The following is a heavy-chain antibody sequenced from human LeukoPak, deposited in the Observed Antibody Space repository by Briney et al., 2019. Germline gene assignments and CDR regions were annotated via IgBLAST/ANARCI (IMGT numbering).Heavy chain of an antibody. Sequence: ASVKVSCKASGYTFTSYAMNWVRQAPGQGLEWMGWINTNTGNPTYAQGFTGRFVFSLDTSVSTAYLQISSLKAEDTAVYYCARDFNPYYYDSSGIYYFDYWGQGTLVTVSS. CDR1: GYTFTSYA. CDR3: ARDFNPYYYDSSGIYYFDY. V-gene: IGHV7-4-1*02. CDR2: INTNTGNP. D-gene: IGHD3-22*01. J-gene: IGHJ4*02.